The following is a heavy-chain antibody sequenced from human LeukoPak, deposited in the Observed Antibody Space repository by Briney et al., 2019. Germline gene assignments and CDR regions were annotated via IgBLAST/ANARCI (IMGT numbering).Heavy chain of an antibody. Sequence: GGSLRLSCAASGFTFSTYVIYWVRQAPGKGLEWVAVISYDGSNKYYADSVKGRFTISRDNAKNSLYLQMNSLRAEDTAVYYCARAPRQGHYGSGSYSHPFDYWGQGTLVTVSS. CDR1: GFTFSTYV. D-gene: IGHD3-10*01. J-gene: IGHJ4*02. CDR2: ISYDGSNK. CDR3: ARAPRQGHYGSGSYSHPFDY. V-gene: IGHV3-30*04.